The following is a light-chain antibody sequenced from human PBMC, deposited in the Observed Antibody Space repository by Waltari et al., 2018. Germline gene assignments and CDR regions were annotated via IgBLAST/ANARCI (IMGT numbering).Light chain of an antibody. CDR3: AAWDDSLSRVI. CDR1: SSNMQQNH. V-gene: IGLV1-47*01. Sequence: YVLTQPPSASGTPGQGITISCYGSSSNMQQNHVYWYQEFPGTAPKLLIYTNNQRAAGVPGRFSGSKSGTSMSLAISGLRTEDEADYYCAAWDDSLSRVIFGGGTKLTVL. J-gene: IGLJ2*01. CDR2: TNN.